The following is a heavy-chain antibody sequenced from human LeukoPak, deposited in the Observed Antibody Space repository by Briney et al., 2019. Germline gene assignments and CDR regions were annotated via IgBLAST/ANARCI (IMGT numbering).Heavy chain of an antibody. D-gene: IGHD3-22*01. J-gene: IGHJ4*02. CDR3: ARGEDLYYYDSSGYIAY. V-gene: IGHV4-34*01. Sequence: SETLSLTCAVYGGSFSGYYWSWIRQPPGKGLEWIGEINHGGSTNYNPSLKSRVTISVDTSKNQFSLKLSSVTAADTAVYYCARGEDLYYYDSSGYIAYWGQGTLVTVSS. CDR2: INHGGST. CDR1: GGSFSGYY.